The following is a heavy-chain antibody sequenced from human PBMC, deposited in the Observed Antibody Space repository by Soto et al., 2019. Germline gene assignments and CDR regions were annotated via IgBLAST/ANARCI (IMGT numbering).Heavy chain of an antibody. Sequence: QVQLAQSGAEVRKPGSSVKVSCGASGGSFSDFAFSWVRQAPGQGLEWMGGIIPMFAASKYAQRFQDRVTITEDESTNTVYLALSSLTSDATATYYCARGGIVAVPAALSSYHDYTNYRFDSWGQGTLVTVSS. J-gene: IGHJ4*02. CDR2: IIPMFAAS. CDR1: GGSFSDFA. V-gene: IGHV1-69*01. CDR3: ARGGIVAVPAALSSYHDYTNYRFDS. D-gene: IGHD2-15*01.